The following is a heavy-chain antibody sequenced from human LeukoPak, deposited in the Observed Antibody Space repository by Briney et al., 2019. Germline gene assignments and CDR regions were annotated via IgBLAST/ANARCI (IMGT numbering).Heavy chain of an antibody. CDR3: ARAVSSGSYYAFDI. CDR2: IIPIFGTA. Sequence: ASVKVSCKATGYSFTSFGMNWVRQAPGQGLEWMGGIIPIFGTANYAQKFQGRVTITADKSTSTAYMELSSLRSEDTAVYYCARAVSSGSYYAFDIWGQGTMVTVSS. D-gene: IGHD1-26*01. J-gene: IGHJ3*02. V-gene: IGHV1-69*06. CDR1: GYSFTSFG.